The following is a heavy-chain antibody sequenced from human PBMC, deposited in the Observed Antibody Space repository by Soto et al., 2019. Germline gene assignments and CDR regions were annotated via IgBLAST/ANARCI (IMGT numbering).Heavy chain of an antibody. J-gene: IGHJ4*02. D-gene: IGHD3-22*01. CDR1: GFTFSSYA. CDR3: ARQDYYYSHFDY. CDR2: ISYDGSNK. Sequence: QVQLVESGGGVVQPGRSLRLSCAASGFTFSSYAMHWVRQAPGKGLEWVAVISYDGSNKYYADSVKGRFTISRDNSKNSLYLQMNSLRAEDTAVYYCARQDYYYSHFDYWGQGTLVTVSS. V-gene: IGHV3-30-3*01.